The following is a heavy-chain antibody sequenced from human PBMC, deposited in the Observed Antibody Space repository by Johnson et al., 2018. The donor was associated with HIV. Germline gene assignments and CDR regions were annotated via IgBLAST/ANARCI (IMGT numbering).Heavy chain of an antibody. CDR3: ARDHGQLWLLPAFDI. J-gene: IGHJ3*02. Sequence: VQLVESGGGLVQPGRSLRLSCAASGFSFGTYAMHWVRQAPGKGLEWVAVISHDGYNEDYGDSVKGRFTISRDNSKNTLYLQMNSLRVEDTAVYYCARDHGQLWLLPAFDIWGQGTMVTVSS. CDR1: GFSFGTYA. D-gene: IGHD5-18*01. V-gene: IGHV3-30*03. CDR2: ISHDGYNE.